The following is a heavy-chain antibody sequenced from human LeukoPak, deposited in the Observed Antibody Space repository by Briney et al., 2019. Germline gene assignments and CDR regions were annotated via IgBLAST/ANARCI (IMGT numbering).Heavy chain of an antibody. J-gene: IGHJ4*02. CDR2: INHSGST. CDR3: AREREGPYGYLDY. Sequence: PSETLSLTCAVYGGSFSGYYWSWIRQPPGKGLEWIGEINHSGSTNYNPSLKSRVTIAVDTSKNQFSLKLSSVTAADTAVYYCAREREGPYGYLDYWGQGTLVTVSS. D-gene: IGHD4-17*01. CDR1: GGSFSGYY. V-gene: IGHV4-34*01.